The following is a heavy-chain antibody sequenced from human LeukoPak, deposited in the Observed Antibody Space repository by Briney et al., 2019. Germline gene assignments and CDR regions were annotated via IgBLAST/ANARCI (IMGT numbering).Heavy chain of an antibody. CDR1: GFSFSSHS. D-gene: IGHD6-19*01. CDR3: ARGFYSSGFGAFDI. V-gene: IGHV3-21*01. Sequence: PGGSLRLSCAASGFSFSSHSMNWVRQAPGKGLEWISFITSGDNYIYYADSVKGRFTISRDNAKNSLYLQMNSLRAEDTAVYYCARGFYSSGFGAFDIWGQGTMVTVSS. CDR2: ITSGDNYI. J-gene: IGHJ3*02.